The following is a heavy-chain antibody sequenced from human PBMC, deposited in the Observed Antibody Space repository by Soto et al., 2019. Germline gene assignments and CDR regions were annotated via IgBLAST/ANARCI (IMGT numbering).Heavy chain of an antibody. Sequence: AGGSLRLSCAASGFTFSSYWMSWVRQAPEKGLEWVANIKQDGNDLYFVDSVKGRFTISRDNSKNTLNLQMNSLRAEDTVVYYCARDPFPSIIYSGYDSVQFYGMDVWGQGTTVTVSS. CDR1: GFTFSSYW. V-gene: IGHV3-7*01. CDR2: IKQDGNDL. J-gene: IGHJ6*02. D-gene: IGHD5-12*01. CDR3: ARDPFPSIIYSGYDSVQFYGMDV.